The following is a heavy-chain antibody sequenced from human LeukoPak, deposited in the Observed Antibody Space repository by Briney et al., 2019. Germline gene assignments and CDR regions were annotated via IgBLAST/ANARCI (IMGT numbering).Heavy chain of an antibody. J-gene: IGHJ6*02. Sequence: AGGSLRLSCTASGFAFDEHDMSWVRQVPGKGLEWVSGINWSGGSTGYADPLRGRFTISRDNAKNSLYLQMDSLRAEDTAVYYCARRQYQLLYYGMDVWGQGTTVTVSS. CDR3: ARRQYQLLYYGMDV. D-gene: IGHD2-2*01. CDR2: INWSGGST. CDR1: GFAFDEHD. V-gene: IGHV3-20*04.